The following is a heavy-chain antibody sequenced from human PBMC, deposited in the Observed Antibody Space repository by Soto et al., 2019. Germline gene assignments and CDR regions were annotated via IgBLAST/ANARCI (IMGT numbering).Heavy chain of an antibody. CDR2: ISVSGDST. CDR3: AKIFRYGDPEY. V-gene: IGHV3-23*04. J-gene: IGHJ4*02. CDR1: GFTFNTYD. D-gene: IGHD2-21*02. Sequence: EVQLVESGGGLVKPGGSLRLSCAASGFTFNTYDMNWVRQAPGKGLEWVSGISVSGDSTYYAGSVKGRFTISRDNSKSTLYLQMNSLRAEDTAVYYCAKIFRYGDPEYWGQGALVTVSS.